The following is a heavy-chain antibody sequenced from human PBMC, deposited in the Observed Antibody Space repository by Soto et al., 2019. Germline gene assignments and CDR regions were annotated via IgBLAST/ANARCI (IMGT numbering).Heavy chain of an antibody. D-gene: IGHD2-2*01. V-gene: IGHV3-48*03. Sequence: GGSLRLSCAASGFTFSSYEMNWVRQAPGKGPEWVSYISRSGSTMYYGDSVKGRFTISRDNAKNSLYLQMNSLRAEDTAVYYCVRRYCSSTSCTFDFWGQGALVTVSS. CDR3: VRRYCSSTSCTFDF. J-gene: IGHJ4*02. CDR2: ISRSGSTM. CDR1: GFTFSSYE.